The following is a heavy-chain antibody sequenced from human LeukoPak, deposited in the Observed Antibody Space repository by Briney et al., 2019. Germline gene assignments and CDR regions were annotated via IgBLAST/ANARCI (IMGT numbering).Heavy chain of an antibody. CDR2: VFTGGTT. D-gene: IGHD3-10*01. CDR3: ARTRYGSGSYTFLDY. J-gene: IGHJ4*02. CDR1: RGPNSNFY. Sequence: SETLSLTRTVSRGPNSNFYWRWAPQPAGKGLVGVGRVFTGGTTNYNPSLKSRVTMSIDTSKNQFSLKLSSVTAADTAVYYCARTRYGSGSYTFLDYWGQGTLVTVSS. V-gene: IGHV4-4*07.